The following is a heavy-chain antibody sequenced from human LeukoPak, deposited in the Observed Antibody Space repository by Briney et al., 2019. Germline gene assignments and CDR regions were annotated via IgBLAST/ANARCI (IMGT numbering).Heavy chain of an antibody. Sequence: ASVKVSCKASGYTFTSYDINWVRQATGQGLEWMGWISAYNGNTKYAQKFQGRVTMTTDTSTTTAYMELRSLRSDDTAVYYCARDRSQLVDFDYWGQGTQVTVSS. D-gene: IGHD2-15*01. CDR1: GYTFTSYD. CDR2: ISAYNGNT. CDR3: ARDRSQLVDFDY. J-gene: IGHJ4*02. V-gene: IGHV1-18*01.